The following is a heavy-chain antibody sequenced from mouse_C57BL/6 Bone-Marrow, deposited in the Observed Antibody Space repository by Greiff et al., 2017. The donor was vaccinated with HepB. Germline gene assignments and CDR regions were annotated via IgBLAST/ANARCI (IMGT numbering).Heavy chain of an antibody. CDR1: GYTFTSYW. CDR2: IDPSDSYT. CDR3: ATHYYGSSYLYWYFDV. V-gene: IGHV1-59*01. D-gene: IGHD1-1*01. Sequence: QVQLQQPGAELVRPGTSVKLSCKASGYTFTSYWMHWVKQRPGQGLEWIGVIDPSDSYTNYNQKFKGKATLTVDTSSSTAYMQLSSLTSEDSAVYYCATHYYGSSYLYWYFDVWGTGTTVTVSS. J-gene: IGHJ1*03.